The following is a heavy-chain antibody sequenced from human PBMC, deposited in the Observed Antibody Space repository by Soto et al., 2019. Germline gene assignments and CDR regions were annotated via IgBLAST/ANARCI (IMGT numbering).Heavy chain of an antibody. CDR1: GLTFAKYW. CDR2: IETDGTTQ. CDR3: GRQAALWEKVDF. J-gene: IGHJ1*01. D-gene: IGHD3-10*01. V-gene: IGHV3-74*01. Sequence: GGSLRLSCVVSGLTFAKYWMHWVRQAPGKGLVWVARIETDGTTQTYADSVEGRFTISRDNAKNTLYLHMNSLRAEDTAVYYCGRQAALWEKVDFRGHGTPVTVS.